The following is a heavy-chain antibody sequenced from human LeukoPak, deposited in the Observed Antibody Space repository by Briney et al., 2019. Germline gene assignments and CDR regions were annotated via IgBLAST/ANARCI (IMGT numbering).Heavy chain of an antibody. CDR2: ISSSGSTI. V-gene: IGHV3-48*03. CDR3: ARVGPRIQLWTKYCYYGMDV. CDR1: GFTFSSYE. D-gene: IGHD5-18*01. Sequence: GGSLRLSCAASGFTFSSYEMNWVRQAPGKGLEWVSYISSSGSTIYYADSVKGRFTISRDNAKNSLYLQMNSLRAEDTAVYYCARVGPRIQLWTKYCYYGMDVWGQGTTVTVSS. J-gene: IGHJ6*02.